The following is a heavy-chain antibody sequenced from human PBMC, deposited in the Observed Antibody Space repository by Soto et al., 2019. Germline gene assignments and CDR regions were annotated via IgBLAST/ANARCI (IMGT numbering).Heavy chain of an antibody. CDR2: IYYSGST. D-gene: IGHD6-13*01. V-gene: IGHV4-31*03. CDR1: GGSISSGDYY. J-gene: IGHJ5*02. CDR3: AREYSSSFNCFDP. Sequence: PSETLSLTCTVSGGSISSGDYYWSWIRQHPGKGLEWIGYIYYSGSTYYNPSLKSRVTISVDTSKNQFSLKLSSVTAADTAVYYCAREYSSSFNCFDPWGQGTLVTVSS.